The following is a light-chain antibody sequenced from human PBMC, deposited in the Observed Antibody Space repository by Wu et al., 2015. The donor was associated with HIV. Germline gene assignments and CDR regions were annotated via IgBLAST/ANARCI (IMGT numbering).Light chain of an antibody. V-gene: IGKV1-5*03. CDR2: KAS. CDR1: QSISSW. CDR3: QQYNSYPYT. J-gene: IGKJ2*01. Sequence: DIQMTQSPSTLSASVGDRVTISCRASQSISSWLAWYQQKPGKAPKLLIYKASTLESGVPSRFSGSGSGTEFTLTISSLQPDDFATYYCQQYNSYPYTFGQGTKLEIK.